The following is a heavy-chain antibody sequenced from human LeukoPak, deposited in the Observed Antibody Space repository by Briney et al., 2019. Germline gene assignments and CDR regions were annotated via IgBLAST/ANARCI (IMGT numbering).Heavy chain of an antibody. J-gene: IGHJ4*02. CDR2: ISSSGSTI. CDR3: ASARLGEFDY. D-gene: IGHD3-16*01. CDR1: GFTFSSYE. V-gene: IGHV3-48*03. Sequence: PGGSLRLSCAASGFTFSSYEMNWVRQAPGKGLEWVSYISSSGSTIYYADSVKGRFTISRDNAKNSLYLQMDSLRAEDTAVYYCASARLGEFDYWGQGTLVTVSS.